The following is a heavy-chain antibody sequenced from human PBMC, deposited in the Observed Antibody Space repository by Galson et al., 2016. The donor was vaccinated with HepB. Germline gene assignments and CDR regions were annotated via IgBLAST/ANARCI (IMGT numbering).Heavy chain of an antibody. D-gene: IGHD4-11*01. J-gene: IGHJ6*02. CDR3: ARGRGSNYGVVDV. CDR2: IHYSGST. V-gene: IGHV4-39*07. Sequence: LSLTCTVSGGSITSGDYYWGWIRQSPGKGLEWIGRIHYSGSTDYNPSLRSRVTISEDTSKNQFSLKENSVSAAATAVDFWARGRGSNYGVVDVWGQGTTVTASS. CDR1: GGSITSGDYY.